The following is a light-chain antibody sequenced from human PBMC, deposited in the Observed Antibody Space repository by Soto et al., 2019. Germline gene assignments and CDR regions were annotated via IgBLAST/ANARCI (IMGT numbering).Light chain of an antibody. CDR2: NTN. J-gene: IGLJ3*02. CDR1: TGAVNSDNW. V-gene: IGLV7-46*01. CDR3: LHSYSGEGV. Sequence: QAVVTQAPSLTVSPGGTVTLTCGSTTGAVNSDNWPYWFQQKPGQAPRTLIYNTNNKHSWTPSRFSGSLPGCKATLTLSGAQPEDDAEYYCLHSYSGEGVFGGGTKLTVL.